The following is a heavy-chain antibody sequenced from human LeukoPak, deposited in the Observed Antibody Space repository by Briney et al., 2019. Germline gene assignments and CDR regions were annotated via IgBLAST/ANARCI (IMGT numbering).Heavy chain of an antibody. Sequence: GESLKISCKASGFTFSNYWIGWVRHMHGKGLEWMGIIYPDDSKTRYSPSFVGQVTISADKSINTAYLQWSSLRASDTATYYCASARRGDHYWLFDPWAREPSSPSPQ. J-gene: IGHJ5*02. D-gene: IGHD2-21*01. CDR1: GFTFSNYW. CDR2: IYPDDSKT. CDR3: ASARRGDHYWLFDP. V-gene: IGHV5-51*01.